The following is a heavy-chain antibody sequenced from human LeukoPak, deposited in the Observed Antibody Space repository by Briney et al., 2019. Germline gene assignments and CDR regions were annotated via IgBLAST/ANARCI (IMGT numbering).Heavy chain of an antibody. CDR3: ARRFGGSYEAGSWFDP. D-gene: IGHD1-26*01. CDR2: ISAYNGNT. CDR1: GYTFTSYG. J-gene: IGHJ5*02. V-gene: IGHV1-18*01. Sequence: EASVKVSGKASGYTFTSYGISWVRQAPGQGLEWMGWISAYNGNTNYAQKLQGRVTMTTDTSTSTAYMELRSLRSDDTAVYYCARRFGGSYEAGSWFDPWGQGTLVTVSS.